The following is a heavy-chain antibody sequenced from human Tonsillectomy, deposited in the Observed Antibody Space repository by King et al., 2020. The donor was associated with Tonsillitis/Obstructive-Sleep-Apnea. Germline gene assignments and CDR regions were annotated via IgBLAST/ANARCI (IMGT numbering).Heavy chain of an antibody. Sequence: VQLVESGAEVKKPGESLRISCKGSGYSFTNYWISWVRQMPGKGLEWMGRIDPSDSYTNYSPSFQGHVTISADNSISTAYLQWSSLKASDTAMYYCARGGSGSYLREGWFDPWGQGTLVTVSS. CDR3: ARGGSGSYLREGWFDP. CDR1: GYSFTNYW. CDR2: IDPSDSYT. V-gene: IGHV5-10-1*03. D-gene: IGHD3-10*01. J-gene: IGHJ5*02.